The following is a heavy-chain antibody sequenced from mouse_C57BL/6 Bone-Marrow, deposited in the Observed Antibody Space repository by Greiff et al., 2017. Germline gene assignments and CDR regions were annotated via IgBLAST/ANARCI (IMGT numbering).Heavy chain of an antibody. CDR3: ARSTVVATNWYFDV. V-gene: IGHV14-3*01. J-gene: IGHJ1*03. D-gene: IGHD1-1*01. CDR1: GFNIKNTY. Sequence: EVQLQESVAELVRPGASVKLSCTASGFNIKNTYMNWVKQRPEQGLEWIGRLDPANGNTKYAPKLPGKATITADTSAHTAYLQLSSLTSEDTAIYYCARSTVVATNWYFDVWGTGTTVTVSS. CDR2: LDPANGNT.